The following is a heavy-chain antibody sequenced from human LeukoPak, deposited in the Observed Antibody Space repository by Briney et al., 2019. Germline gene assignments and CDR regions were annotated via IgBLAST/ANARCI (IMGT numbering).Heavy chain of an antibody. CDR1: GYTFNIHG. D-gene: IGHD6-19*01. J-gene: IGHJ4*02. CDR2: IGPSGDKT. Sequence: GGTLRLSCAASGYTFNIHGMNWVRQAPGKGPEWVSGIGPSGDKTYYADSVKGRFTISRDNSENTVYLQMNSLRVEDTALYYCAKDIGWLAFEDWGQGTLVTVSS. V-gene: IGHV3-23*01. CDR3: AKDIGWLAFED.